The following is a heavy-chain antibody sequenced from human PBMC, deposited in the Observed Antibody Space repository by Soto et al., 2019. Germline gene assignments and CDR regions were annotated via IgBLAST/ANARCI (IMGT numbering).Heavy chain of an antibody. CDR3: AKGYDLGWGVDY. D-gene: IGHD1-20*01. CDR1: GFTFSSYA. Sequence: GGSLRLSCAASGFTFSSYAMSWVRQAPGKGLEWVSAISGSGGSTYYADSVKSRFTISRDNSKNTLYLQMNSLRAEDTAVYYCAKGYDLGWGVDYWGQGTLVTVSS. V-gene: IGHV3-23*01. J-gene: IGHJ4*02. CDR2: ISGSGGST.